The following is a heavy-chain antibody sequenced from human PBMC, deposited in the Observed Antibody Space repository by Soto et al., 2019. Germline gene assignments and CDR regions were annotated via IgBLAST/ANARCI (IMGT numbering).Heavy chain of an antibody. Sequence: QVQLVQSGAEVKKPGASVKVSCKASGYTFTSYDINWVRQATGQGLEWMGWMNPNSGNTGYAQKFQGRVTMTRNTSISTAYMELSSLRSEDTAVYYCARGRTAMGPYYYYYMDVGGKGTTVTVSS. CDR2: MNPNSGNT. D-gene: IGHD5-18*01. CDR1: GYTFTSYD. J-gene: IGHJ6*03. V-gene: IGHV1-8*01. CDR3: ARGRTAMGPYYYYYMDV.